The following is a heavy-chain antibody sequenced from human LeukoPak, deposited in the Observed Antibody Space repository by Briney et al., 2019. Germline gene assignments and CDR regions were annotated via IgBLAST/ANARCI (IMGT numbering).Heavy chain of an antibody. Sequence: GGSLRLSCAASGFTFSNAWMSWVRQAPGKGLEWVANIKQDGSEKYYVDSVKGRFTISRDNAKNSLYLQMNSLRAEDTAVYYCARVLYIRYWGQGTLVTVSS. CDR3: ARVLYIRY. V-gene: IGHV3-7*01. CDR1: GFTFSNAW. J-gene: IGHJ4*02. CDR2: IKQDGSEK.